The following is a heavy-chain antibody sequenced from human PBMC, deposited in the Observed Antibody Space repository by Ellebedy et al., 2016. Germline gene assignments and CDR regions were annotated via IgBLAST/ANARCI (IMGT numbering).Heavy chain of an antibody. CDR3: ARGDGTKRRYDSSGYSKRGEFDY. V-gene: IGHV4-34*01. D-gene: IGHD3-22*01. J-gene: IGHJ4*02. Sequence: SETLSLTCVVYGGSFSGYYWSWIRQPPGKGLEWIGEINHSGSTNYNPSLKSRVTMSVDRSKNQLSPRVSSVTAADTAVYYCARGDGTKRRYDSSGYSKRGEFDYWGQGTLVTVSS. CDR2: INHSGST. CDR1: GGSFSGYY.